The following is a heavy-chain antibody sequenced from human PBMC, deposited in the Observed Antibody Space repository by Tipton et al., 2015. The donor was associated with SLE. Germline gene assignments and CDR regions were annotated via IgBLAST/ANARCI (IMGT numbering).Heavy chain of an antibody. D-gene: IGHD3-16*01. V-gene: IGHV4-39*07. CDR3: VRPLSGLSFGQMGY. CDR1: SGSISSSDYY. Sequence: GLVKPSETLSLTCSVSSGSISSSDYYWGWIRQPPGKGLEWIGTIYYSGSTYYNPSLKSRVDISIDTSENKFYLRLTSVTAADAALYYCVRPLSGLSFGQMGYWGRGLMVIVSS. CDR2: IYYSGST. J-gene: IGHJ4*02.